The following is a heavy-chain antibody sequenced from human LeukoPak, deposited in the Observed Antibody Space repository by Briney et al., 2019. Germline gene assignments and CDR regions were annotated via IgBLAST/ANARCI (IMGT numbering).Heavy chain of an antibody. CDR3: ARDGGLDY. CDR2: INPNTGGT. Sequence: GASVKVSCKASGYTFTDYYMHWVRQAPGQGFEWMGWINPNTGGTNYAQKFQGRVTLTGDTSITTAYMELSRLRSDDTAVYYCARDGGLDYWGQGTLVTVSS. J-gene: IGHJ4*02. CDR1: GYTFTDYY. D-gene: IGHD3-3*01. V-gene: IGHV1-2*02.